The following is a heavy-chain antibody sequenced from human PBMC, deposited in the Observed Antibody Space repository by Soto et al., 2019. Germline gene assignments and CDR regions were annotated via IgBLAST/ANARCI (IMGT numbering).Heavy chain of an antibody. CDR3: AGGSTWQGRDWFDP. CDR2: VSFSGSK. D-gene: IGHD6-13*01. V-gene: IGHV4-39*01. J-gene: IGHJ5*02. Sequence: SETLSLTCTVSGDSVSKSGYYWGWVRPSPGKRLEWIGSVSFSGSKYYNPSLRSRVTFSVDTSKTLISLKLRSVTAADTAVYYCAGGSTWQGRDWFDPWGQGTLVTV. CDR1: GDSVSKSGYY.